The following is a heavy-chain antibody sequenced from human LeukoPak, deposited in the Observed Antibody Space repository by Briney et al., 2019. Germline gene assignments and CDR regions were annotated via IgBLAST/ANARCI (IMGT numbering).Heavy chain of an antibody. V-gene: IGHV4-4*07. J-gene: IGHJ6*02. D-gene: IGHD6-13*01. CDR3: ARDWGIEAMGGHFYYYGMDV. CDR1: GGSISSYY. CDR2: FYISRSR. Sequence: SETLSLTCTVSGGSISSYYWSWVRQPAGKGLEWIGRFYISRSRKYNPSLKSRVTMSVDTSNNQFSLELTSVTAADTAVYYCARDWGIEAMGGHFYYYGMDVWGQGTTVTVS.